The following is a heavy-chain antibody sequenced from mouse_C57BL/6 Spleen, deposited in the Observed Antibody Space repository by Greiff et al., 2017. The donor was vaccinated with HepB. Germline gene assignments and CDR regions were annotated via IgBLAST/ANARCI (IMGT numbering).Heavy chain of an antibody. CDR2: ISSGSSTI. V-gene: IGHV5-17*01. CDR3: ASEDYYYYAMDY. Sequence: DVQLVESGGGLVKPGGSLKLSCAASGFTFSDYGMHWVRQAPEKGLEWVAYISSGSSTIYYADTVKGRFTISRDNAKNTLFLQMTSLRSEDTAMYYCASEDYYYYAMDYWGQGTSVTVSS. CDR1: GFTFSDYG. J-gene: IGHJ4*01. D-gene: IGHD1-1*01.